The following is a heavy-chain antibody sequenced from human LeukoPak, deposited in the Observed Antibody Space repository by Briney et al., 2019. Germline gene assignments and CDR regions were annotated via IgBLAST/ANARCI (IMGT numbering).Heavy chain of an antibody. V-gene: IGHV3-7*01. Sequence: GGSLRLSCAASGFTFSSYAMSWVRQAPGKGLEWVANIKQDGSEKYYVDSVKGRFTISRDNAKNSLYLQMNSLRAEDTAVYYCARERDSGGIDYWGQGTLVTVSS. CDR1: GFTFSSYA. CDR3: ARERDSGGIDY. D-gene: IGHD3-16*01. J-gene: IGHJ4*02. CDR2: IKQDGSEK.